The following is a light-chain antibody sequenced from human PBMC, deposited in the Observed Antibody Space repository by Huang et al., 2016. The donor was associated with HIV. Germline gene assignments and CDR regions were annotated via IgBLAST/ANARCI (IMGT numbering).Light chain of an antibody. V-gene: IGKV3-15*01. CDR2: GAS. CDR3: QQYNTSPTT. CDR1: QSVATQ. J-gene: IGKJ3*01. Sequence: EIIMTQFPATLSLSPGERATLSCRASQSVATQSAWYQQQPGQAPRLLIFGASNRATGVPDRFSGSGSGTEFTLTISNLQSEDFAVYYCQQYNTSPTTFGPGTRVDVK.